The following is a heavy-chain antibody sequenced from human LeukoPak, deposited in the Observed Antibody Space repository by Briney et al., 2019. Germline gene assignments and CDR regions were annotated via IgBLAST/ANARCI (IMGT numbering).Heavy chain of an antibody. V-gene: IGHV1-18*01. J-gene: IGHJ6*03. CDR2: ISPYNGNT. CDR3: ARDKQLDWAHYYYYYMDV. CDR1: GYKFTNYG. Sequence: ASVKVTCKASGYKFTNYGISWVRQAPGQGLEWMGWISPYNGNTIYAQKLQGRVTMTTDTSTSTAYMELGRLRSDDTAVYYCARDKQLDWAHYYYYYMDVWGKGTTVTVSS. D-gene: IGHD3-3*01.